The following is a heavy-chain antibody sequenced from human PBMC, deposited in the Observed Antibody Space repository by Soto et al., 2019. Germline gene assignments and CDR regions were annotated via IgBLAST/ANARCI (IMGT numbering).Heavy chain of an antibody. CDR2: INSRTTTI. CDR1: GFTFSTYS. J-gene: IGHJ4*01. CDR3: ARAPSRGIVSYFDY. Sequence: SGGSLRLSCAASGFTFSTYSMDWVRQAPGKGLEWLSYINSRTTTIYYAGSVKGRFTISRDNAKNSLYLEMNSLRDEDTAVYYCARAPSRGIVSYFDYWGHGTLVTVSS. D-gene: IGHD1-26*01. V-gene: IGHV3-48*02.